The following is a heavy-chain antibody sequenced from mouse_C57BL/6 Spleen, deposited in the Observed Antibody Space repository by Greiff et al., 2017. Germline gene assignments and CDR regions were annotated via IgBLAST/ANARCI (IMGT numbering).Heavy chain of an antibody. V-gene: IGHV14-1*01. J-gene: IGHJ3*01. CDR2: IDPEDGDT. D-gene: IGHD1-1*01. CDR1: GFNIKDYY. CDR3: TNPIYYYGSSAY. Sequence: VQLQQSGAELVRPGASVKLSCTASGFNIKDYYMHWVKQRPEQGLEWIGRIDPEDGDTEYAPKFQGKATMTAATSSNTASLQLSSLTSEDTAVYYCTNPIYYYGSSAYWGQGTLVTVSA.